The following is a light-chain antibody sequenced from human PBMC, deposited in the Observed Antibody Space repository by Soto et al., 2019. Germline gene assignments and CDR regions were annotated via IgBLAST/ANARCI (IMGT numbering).Light chain of an antibody. CDR1: QSISTW. CDR3: QQYNGYPWT. CDR2: KAS. J-gene: IGKJ1*01. Sequence: DIPMTQSPSTLSASVGDRVTITCRASQSISTWLAWYQQKPGKAPKLLIYKASNLESGVLLRFSGSGSGTEFTLNITSLQPDDFATYYCQQYNGYPWTFGQGTKVEIK. V-gene: IGKV1-5*03.